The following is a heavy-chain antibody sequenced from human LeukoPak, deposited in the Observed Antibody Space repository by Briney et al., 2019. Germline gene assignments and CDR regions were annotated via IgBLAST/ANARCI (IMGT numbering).Heavy chain of an antibody. V-gene: IGHV3-30*01. D-gene: IGHD2-2*01. J-gene: IGHJ3*02. CDR2: ISNDGRNK. CDR3: ARDRDCSSMSCYNAFDI. Sequence: GGSLRLSCAASGFTFSTYEMQWVRQAPGKGLEWVAVISNDGRNKDYADSVKGRFTISRDNSKNTLYVQMNSLRAEDTAVYYCARDRDCSSMSCYNAFDIWGQGTMVTVSS. CDR1: GFTFSTYE.